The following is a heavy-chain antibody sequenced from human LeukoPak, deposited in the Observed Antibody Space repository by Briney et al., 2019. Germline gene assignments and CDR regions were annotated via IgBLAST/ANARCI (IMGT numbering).Heavy chain of an antibody. J-gene: IGHJ4*02. CDR3: ARHRGIAVATRFDY. V-gene: IGHV4-39*01. D-gene: IGHD6-19*01. CDR2: IYYSGST. CDR1: GGSFSGDY. Sequence: SETLSLTCAVYGGSFSGDYWGWVRQPPGKGLEWIGSIYYSGSTYYNPSLKSRVTISVDTSKNQFSLKLSSVTAADTAVYYCARHRGIAVATRFDYWGQGTLVTVSS.